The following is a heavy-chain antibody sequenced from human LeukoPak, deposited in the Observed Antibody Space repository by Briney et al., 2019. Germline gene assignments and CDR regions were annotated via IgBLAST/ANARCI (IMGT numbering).Heavy chain of an antibody. V-gene: IGHV1-46*01. CDR3: ASDAGIAVAGTHWFDP. CDR2: INPSGGST. CDR1: GYTFTSYY. J-gene: IGHJ5*02. D-gene: IGHD6-19*01. Sequence: GASVKVSCKASGYTFTSYYMHWVRQAPGQGLEWMGIINPSGGSTSYAQKFQGRVTMTRDTSTSTVYMELSSLRSEDTAVYYCASDAGIAVAGTHWFDPWGQGTLVTVSS.